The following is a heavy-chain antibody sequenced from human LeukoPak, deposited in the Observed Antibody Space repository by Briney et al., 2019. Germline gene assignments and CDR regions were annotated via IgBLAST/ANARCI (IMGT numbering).Heavy chain of an antibody. V-gene: IGHV1-2*02. CDR2: INPNSGGT. CDR1: GYTFTGYY. CDR3: ARGLGGSGRYYYYMDV. J-gene: IGHJ6*03. Sequence: ASVKVSCKASGYTFTGYYLHWVRPAPGQGLEWMGWINPNSGGTNYAQNFQSRVTMTRDTSISTAYMELSSLRAEDTAVYYCARGLGGSGRYYYYMDVWGKGTTVTVSS. D-gene: IGHD3-10*01.